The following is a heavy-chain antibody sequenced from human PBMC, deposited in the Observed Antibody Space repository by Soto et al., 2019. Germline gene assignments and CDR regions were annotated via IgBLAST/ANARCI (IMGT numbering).Heavy chain of an antibody. V-gene: IGHV4-39*01. J-gene: IGHJ5*02. Sequence: SETLSLTCTVSGASITSGTYYWGWIRLPPGKGLEWIGSIFSTGTTYYSPSHRRRIAISRDTSKNQFSLKMTSVTAADSAVYYCARHSRRSGGSWGLGTVVTVSS. CDR1: GASITSGTYY. CDR2: IFSTGTT. D-gene: IGHD3-16*01. CDR3: ARHSRRSGGS.